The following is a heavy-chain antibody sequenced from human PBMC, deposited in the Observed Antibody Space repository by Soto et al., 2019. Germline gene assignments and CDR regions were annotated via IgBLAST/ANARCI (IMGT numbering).Heavy chain of an antibody. D-gene: IGHD3-10*01. CDR2: ISGSGGST. V-gene: IGHV3-23*01. CDR3: AQASGWFGEFDY. Sequence: EVQLLESGGGLVQPGGSLRLSCAASGFTFSSYAMSWVRQAPGKGLEWVSAISGSGGSTYYADSVKGRFTISRDNSKNTLYLQMNSRRAEGTAVYYCAQASGWFGEFDYWGQGTLVTVSS. CDR1: GFTFSSYA. J-gene: IGHJ4*02.